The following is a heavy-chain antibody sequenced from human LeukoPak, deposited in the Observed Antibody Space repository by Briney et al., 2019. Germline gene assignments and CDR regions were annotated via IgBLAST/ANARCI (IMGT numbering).Heavy chain of an antibody. CDR1: GGSISSTTYY. CDR2: IYYSGST. Sequence: PSETLSLTCTVSGGSISSTTYYWGWIRQPPGKGLEWIGSIYYSGSTYYNPSLKSRVTISVDTSKNQFSLKLSSVTAADTAVYYCARTRYYYNSRSYGAPYYFDYWGQGTLVTVSS. D-gene: IGHD3-10*01. V-gene: IGHV4-39*01. J-gene: IGHJ4*02. CDR3: ARTRYYYNSRSYGAPYYFDY.